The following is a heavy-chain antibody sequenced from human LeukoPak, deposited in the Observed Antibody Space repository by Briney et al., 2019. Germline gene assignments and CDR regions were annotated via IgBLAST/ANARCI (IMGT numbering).Heavy chain of an antibody. Sequence: SETLSLTCAVSGYSISSGYYWGLIRQPPGKGLEWIGIIYHSGSTYYNPSLKSRVPQSVDPSKNQFSLKLSSVTAADTAVYYCARRPAMSGSYRGVYFGWFDPWGQGTLVTVSS. J-gene: IGHJ5*02. CDR3: ARRPAMSGSYRGVYFGWFDP. CDR1: GYSISSGYY. CDR2: IYHSGST. D-gene: IGHD3-3*01. V-gene: IGHV4-38-2*01.